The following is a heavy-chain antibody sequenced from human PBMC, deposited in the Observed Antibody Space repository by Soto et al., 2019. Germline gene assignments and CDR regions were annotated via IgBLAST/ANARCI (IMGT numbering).Heavy chain of an antibody. CDR2: ISYDGSNE. J-gene: IGHJ4*02. V-gene: IGHV3-30-3*01. Sequence: QVQLVESGGGVVQPGRSVRVSCAGSGFTFSDFAIHWVRQAPGKGLEWVAVISYDGSNEYYADSVKGRFTISRDNSKSTVYLQMDSLRPEDTAVYYSARRLRCVSGVGGVTGALDYWGQGTRVTVSS. D-gene: IGHD1-26*01. CDR1: GFTFSDFA. CDR3: ARRLRCVSGVGGVTGALDY.